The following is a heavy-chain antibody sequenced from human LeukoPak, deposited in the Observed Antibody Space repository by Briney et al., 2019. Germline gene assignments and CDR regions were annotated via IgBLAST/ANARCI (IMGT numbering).Heavy chain of an antibody. CDR2: IYYSGST. CDR3: ARQGARSSGWY. Sequence: SETLCLTCTVSGGSLSSSSHYWGWIRQPPGKGLGWIRSIYYSGSTYYNPSLKSRVTICVDTSKNQFSLKLSSVAAADTAVYYCARQGARSSGWYWGQGTLVTVSS. V-gene: IGHV4-39*01. J-gene: IGHJ4*02. CDR1: GGSLSSSSHY. D-gene: IGHD6-19*01.